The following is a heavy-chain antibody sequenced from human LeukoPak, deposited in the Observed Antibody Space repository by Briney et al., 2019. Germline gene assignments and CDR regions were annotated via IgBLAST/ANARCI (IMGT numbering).Heavy chain of an antibody. V-gene: IGHV3-7*01. CDR2: KKKDGSEK. Sequence: GGSLRLFCAASGFTFCCYWMRGVRQAPGKGVEGVAQKKKDGSEKYYVDSVKGRFTISRDNAKNSLYLQMNSLRAEDTAVYYCARDPGGAGGTDGEDFDYWGQGTLVTVSS. CDR1: GFTFCCYW. D-gene: IGHD1-14*01. J-gene: IGHJ4*02. CDR3: ARDPGGAGGTDGEDFDY.